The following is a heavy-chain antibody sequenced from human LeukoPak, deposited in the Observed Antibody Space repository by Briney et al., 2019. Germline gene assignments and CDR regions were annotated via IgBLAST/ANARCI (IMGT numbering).Heavy chain of an antibody. J-gene: IGHJ4*02. D-gene: IGHD5-12*01. CDR2: INQDGSEE. V-gene: IGHV3-7*01. CDR3: VRDGGVSGYDLLDY. CDR1: GFTLSNYW. Sequence: GGSLRLSCAASGFTLSNYWMTWVRQAPGKGLEWVAHINQDGSEEHYMDSAKARFTISRDNAKNSLSLQMNSLRAEDTAVYYCVRDGGVSGYDLLDYWGQGTLVTVSS.